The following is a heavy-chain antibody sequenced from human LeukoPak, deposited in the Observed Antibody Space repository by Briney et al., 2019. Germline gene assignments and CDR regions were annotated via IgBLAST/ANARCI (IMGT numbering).Heavy chain of an antibody. CDR1: GGSISSYY. V-gene: IGHV4-59*08. D-gene: IGHD2-8*01. J-gene: IGHJ4*02. CDR3: ARTALMEYYFDY. Sequence: SETLSLTCTVSGGSISSYYWSWIRQPPGKGLEWIGYIYYSGSTNYNPSLKSRVTISVDTSKNQFSLKLSSVTAADTAVYYCARTALMEYYFDYWGQGTLVTVSS. CDR2: IYYSGST.